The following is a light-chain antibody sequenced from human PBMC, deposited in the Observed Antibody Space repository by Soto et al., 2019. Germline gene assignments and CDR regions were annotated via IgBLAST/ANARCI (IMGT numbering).Light chain of an antibody. CDR3: QVWEATVDQVV. CDR1: NVGSRS. CDR2: YDS. J-gene: IGLJ2*01. V-gene: IGLV3-21*01. Sequence: SYELTQPPSVSVAPGETARISCGGNNVGSRSVHWYQQKPGQAPFLVIYYDSDRPSGIPERFSGSNSGNTATLIISRVEAGDEADYYCQVWEATVDQVVFGGGTELTVL.